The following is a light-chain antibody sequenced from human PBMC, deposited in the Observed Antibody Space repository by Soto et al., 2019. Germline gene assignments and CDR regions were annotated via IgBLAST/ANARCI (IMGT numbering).Light chain of an antibody. CDR1: QSVSSGY. V-gene: IGKV3-20*01. CDR3: QQYGISPPT. Sequence: EIVLTQSPGTLSLSPGERATLSCRASQSVSSGYLAWYQQKPGQAPRLLIYETSIRATVIPDRFSGSGSGTDFTLTISRLEPEDFAVYHCQQYGISPPTFGQGTKVEIK. J-gene: IGKJ1*01. CDR2: ETS.